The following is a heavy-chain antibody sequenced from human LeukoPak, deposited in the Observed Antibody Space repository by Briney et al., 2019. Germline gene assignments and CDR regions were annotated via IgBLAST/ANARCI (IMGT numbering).Heavy chain of an antibody. CDR2: IREDGSEQ. V-gene: IGHV3-7*03. CDR3: AKDQGWLENDY. CDR1: GFTFSSFW. Sequence: GGSLRLSCAASGFTFSSFWMSWVRQAPGKGLEWVANIREDGSEQFYVDSVKGRFIISRDNSKNTLYLQMDSLRAEDTAVYYCAKDQGWLENDYWGQGTLVTVSS. D-gene: IGHD6-19*01. J-gene: IGHJ4*02.